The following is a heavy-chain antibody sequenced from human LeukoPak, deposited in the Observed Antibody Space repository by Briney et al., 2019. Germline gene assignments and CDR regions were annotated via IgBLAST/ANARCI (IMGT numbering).Heavy chain of an antibody. Sequence: SETLSLTCTVSGGSVSSTTYYWSWIRQPPGKGLEWIASINYSGSTYYNPSLKSRVTISVDTSENQFSLKLSSVTAADTAVYYCARIRCSGGSCYLSLYVMDVWGQGTTVTVSS. V-gene: IGHV4-39*01. CDR3: ARIRCSGGSCYLSLYVMDV. CDR2: INYSGST. D-gene: IGHD2-15*01. J-gene: IGHJ6*02. CDR1: GGSVSSTTYY.